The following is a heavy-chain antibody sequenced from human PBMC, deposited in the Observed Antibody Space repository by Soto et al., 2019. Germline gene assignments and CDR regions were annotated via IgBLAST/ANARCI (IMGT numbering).Heavy chain of an antibody. J-gene: IGHJ5*02. CDR3: ARGALRGSPNRRTRFDP. Sequence: QVQLQSWGAGLLKPSETLSLTCAVYGGSFSGYSWSWIRQSPGKGLVWIGEMSQSGSINFNPSLKSRVTMSVATSKSQFSLQLSSVTAADTAVYYCARGALRGSPNRRTRFDPWGQGTLVTVSS. CDR2: MSQSGSI. CDR1: GGSFSGYS. V-gene: IGHV4-34*01. D-gene: IGHD2-2*01.